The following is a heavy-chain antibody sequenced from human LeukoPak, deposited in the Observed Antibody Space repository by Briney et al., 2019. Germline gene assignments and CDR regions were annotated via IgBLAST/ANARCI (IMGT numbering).Heavy chain of an antibody. V-gene: IGHV4-38-2*02. CDR2: IYYSGST. CDR3: ARDQLGWAAFDP. CDR1: GYSISSGYY. D-gene: IGHD2-2*01. J-gene: IGHJ5*02. Sequence: ASETLSLTCTVSGYSISSGYYWGWIRQPPEKGLEWIGYIYYSGSTNYNPSLKSRVTISVDTSKNQFSLRLSSVTAADTAVYYCARDQLGWAAFDPWGQGTLVTVSS.